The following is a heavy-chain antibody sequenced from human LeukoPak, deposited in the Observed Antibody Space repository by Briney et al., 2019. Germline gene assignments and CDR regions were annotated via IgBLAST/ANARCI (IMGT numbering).Heavy chain of an antibody. CDR3: ARHNCGGDFGWCHNY. CDR1: GGTFSSYA. Sequence: VASVKVSCKASGGTFSSYAISWVRQAPGQGLEWMGRIIPIFGTASYAQKFQGRVTITTDESTSTAYMELSSLRSEDTAVYYCARHNCGGDFGWCHNYWGQGTLVTVSS. D-gene: IGHD2-21*02. J-gene: IGHJ4*02. V-gene: IGHV1-69*05. CDR2: IIPIFGTA.